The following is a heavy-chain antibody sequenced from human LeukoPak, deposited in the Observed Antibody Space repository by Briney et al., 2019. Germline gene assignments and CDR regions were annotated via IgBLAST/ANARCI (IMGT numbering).Heavy chain of an antibody. V-gene: IGHV3-23*01. CDR1: GFTFSSNA. J-gene: IGHJ6*02. CDR3: AKCLRYPKDSLDV. D-gene: IGHD3-9*01. Sequence: GGSLRLSCAASGFTFSSNAMSWVRQAPGKGLEWVSGISGSGDKTYYADSVKGRFSVSRDNSKNTLYLQMNSLRAEDTAVYYCAKCLRYPKDSLDVWGQGTTVTVSS. CDR2: ISGSGDKT.